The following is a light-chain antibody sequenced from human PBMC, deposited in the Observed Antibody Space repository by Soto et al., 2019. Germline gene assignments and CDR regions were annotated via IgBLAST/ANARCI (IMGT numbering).Light chain of an antibody. CDR3: QQYNSYST. Sequence: EIVMTQSPATVSVSPGERATLAGRASQSVSSNLAWYQQKPGQAPRLLIYGASTRATGIPARFSGSGSGTEFALTISSLQPDDFATYYCQQYNSYSTFGQGTKVDIK. J-gene: IGKJ1*01. CDR2: GAS. V-gene: IGKV3-15*01. CDR1: QSVSSN.